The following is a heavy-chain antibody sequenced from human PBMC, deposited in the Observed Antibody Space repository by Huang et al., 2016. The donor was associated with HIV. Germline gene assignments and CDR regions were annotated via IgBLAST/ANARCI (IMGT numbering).Heavy chain of an antibody. CDR2: FYYSGRT. V-gene: IGHV4-39*02. Sequence: QLQLQESGPGLVKPSETLSLTCTVSGGSIRSDNYYWGWIRQPPGKGLEWSGSFYYSGRTYYNPSLKRRVTITVDTSKNHFSLRMRSVTAADTAVYYCARLPGSITMIRGVITDPYWGQGTLVTVSS. CDR3: ARLPGSITMIRGVITDPY. J-gene: IGHJ4*02. D-gene: IGHD3-10*01. CDR1: GGSIRSDNYY.